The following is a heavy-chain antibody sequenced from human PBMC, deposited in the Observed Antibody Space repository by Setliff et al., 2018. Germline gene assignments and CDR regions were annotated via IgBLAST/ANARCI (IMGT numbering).Heavy chain of an antibody. CDR1: GGTFINYG. D-gene: IGHD2-15*01. CDR2: IIPKFGAS. J-gene: IGHJ4*02. Sequence: SVKVSCKVSGGTFINYGINWVRQAPGRGLEWMGRIIPKFGASTYAQKFRGRVTITADTSASTTYMALSSLRSEDTAVYHCAKDNGGNPDCDYWGQGTLVTVSS. CDR3: AKDNGGNPDCDY. V-gene: IGHV1-69*06.